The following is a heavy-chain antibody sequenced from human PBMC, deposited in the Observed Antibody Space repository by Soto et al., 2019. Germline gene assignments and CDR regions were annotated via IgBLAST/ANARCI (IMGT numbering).Heavy chain of an antibody. CDR1: GYTFTHYD. J-gene: IGHJ4*02. D-gene: IGHD2-2*01. V-gene: IGHV1-8*01. Sequence: ASVKVSCKASGYTFTHYDINWVRQAAGRGLEWMGWMNPNTDNAGYAQKFQGRVTMTRDNSTSTAYMEVSSLRSEDTAVYYCARGREEVPAVTYYFDYWGQGTLVTVSS. CDR2: MNPNTDNA. CDR3: ARGREEVPAVTYYFDY.